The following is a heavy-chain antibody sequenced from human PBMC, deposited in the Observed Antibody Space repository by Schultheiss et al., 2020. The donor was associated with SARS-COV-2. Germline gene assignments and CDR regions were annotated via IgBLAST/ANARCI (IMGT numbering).Heavy chain of an antibody. CDR2: IYYSGST. CDR1: GGSISSGSYY. J-gene: IGHJ4*02. V-gene: IGHV4-61*01. D-gene: IGHD6-19*01. Sequence: SETLSLTCTVSGGSISSGSYYWSWIRQPPGKGLEWIGYIYYSGSTYYNPSLKSRVTISVDTSKNQFSLKLSSVTAADTAVYYCARVERPSGFLYFDYWGQGTPVTVSS. CDR3: ARVERPSGFLYFDY.